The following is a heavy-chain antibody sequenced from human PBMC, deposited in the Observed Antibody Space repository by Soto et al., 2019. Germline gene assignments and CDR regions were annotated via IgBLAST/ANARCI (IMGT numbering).Heavy chain of an antibody. D-gene: IGHD3-22*01. CDR1: GDSVSSGNYY. Sequence: SETLSLTCTVSGDSVSSGNYYWSWIRQPPGKGLEWIGYIQASGGTRYNPSLKSRVYISLDTSKNQFSLMLTSVTAADTAIYFCMRTNSRGHWAAGFWGQGTLVTVSS. J-gene: IGHJ4*02. V-gene: IGHV4-61*01. CDR2: IQASGGT. CDR3: MRTNSRGHWAAGF.